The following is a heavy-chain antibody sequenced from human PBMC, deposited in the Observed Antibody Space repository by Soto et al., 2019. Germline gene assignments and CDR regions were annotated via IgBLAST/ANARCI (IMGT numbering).Heavy chain of an antibody. CDR3: ARSYSSGWYVRFDY. CDR2: INAGNGNT. CDR1: GYTFTSYA. J-gene: IGHJ4*02. Sequence: VASVKVSCKASGYTFTSYAMHWVRQAPGQRLEWMGWINAGNGNTKYSQKFQGRVTITRDTSASTAYMELSSLRSEDTAVYYCARSYSSGWYVRFDYWGQGTLVTVSS. D-gene: IGHD6-19*01. V-gene: IGHV1-3*01.